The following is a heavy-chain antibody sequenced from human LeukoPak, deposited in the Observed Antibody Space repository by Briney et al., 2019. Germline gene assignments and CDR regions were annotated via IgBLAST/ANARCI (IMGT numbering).Heavy chain of an antibody. J-gene: IGHJ4*02. CDR2: INPSGGST. Sequence: GASVKVSSKASGYRFTSYDMHWVRQAPGQGLEWMGRINPSGGSTSYAQRFQGRVAITRDTSTTTVYMEVNSLTSEDTALYFCARDGATAAPFDYWGQGTLVTVSS. D-gene: IGHD6-13*01. CDR1: GYRFTSYD. CDR3: ARDGATAAPFDY. V-gene: IGHV1-46*01.